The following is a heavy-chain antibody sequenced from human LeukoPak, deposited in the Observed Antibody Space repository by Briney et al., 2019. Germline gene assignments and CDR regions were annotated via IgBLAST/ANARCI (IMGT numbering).Heavy chain of an antibody. J-gene: IGHJ4*02. CDR2: INWNGGST. CDR3: ARKGWELPVLDFDY. Sequence: GRCLRLSYAASGFTFDVYGMGWVRQAPGEGLGWVAGINWNGGSTGYADSVKGRFTISRDNAKNSLYLQMNSLRAEDTALYYCARKGWELPVLDFDYWGQGTLVTVSS. D-gene: IGHD1-26*01. CDR1: GFTFDVYG. V-gene: IGHV3-20*03.